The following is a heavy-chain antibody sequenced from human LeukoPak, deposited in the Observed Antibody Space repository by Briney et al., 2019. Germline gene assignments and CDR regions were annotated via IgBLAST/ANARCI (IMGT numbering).Heavy chain of an antibody. Sequence: EESLKISFKGSGFRFTSYWIGWVRPMPGKGLEWMGMIYPGESDTRYSPSFQGQVTISSDKSISTAYLQWSSLKASDTAMYYCARHVTTVTSEGFDPWGQGTLVTVSS. CDR3: ARHVTTVTSEGFDP. V-gene: IGHV5-51*01. J-gene: IGHJ5*02. CDR1: GFRFTSYW. D-gene: IGHD4-17*01. CDR2: IYPGESDT.